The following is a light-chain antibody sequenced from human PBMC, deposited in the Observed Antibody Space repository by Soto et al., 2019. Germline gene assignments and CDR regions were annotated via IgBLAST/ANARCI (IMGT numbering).Light chain of an antibody. CDR1: SSNIGSNN. J-gene: IGLJ3*02. CDR2: SYN. Sequence: QSVLTQPPSASATPGQRVTISCFGSSSNIGSNNVNWYQHLPGTAPKLLIHSYNQRPSGVPDRFSASKSGTSASLAISGLQSEDEADYYCATWDDSLDGWVFDGGTKLTVL. CDR3: ATWDDSLDGWV. V-gene: IGLV1-44*01.